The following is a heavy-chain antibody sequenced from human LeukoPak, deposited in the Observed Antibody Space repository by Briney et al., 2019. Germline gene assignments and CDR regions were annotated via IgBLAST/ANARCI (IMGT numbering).Heavy chain of an antibody. V-gene: IGHV3-74*01. D-gene: IGHD3-10*01. CDR1: GFTFSSYW. CDR3: ARERNMVRGVIPQL. Sequence: GGSLRLSCAASGFTFSSYWMHWVRHAPGKGLVWVSRINSDGSSTSYADSVKGRFTISRDNAKNTLYLQMNSLRAEDTAVYYCARERNMVRGVIPQLWGQGTLVTVSS. J-gene: IGHJ4*02. CDR2: INSDGSST.